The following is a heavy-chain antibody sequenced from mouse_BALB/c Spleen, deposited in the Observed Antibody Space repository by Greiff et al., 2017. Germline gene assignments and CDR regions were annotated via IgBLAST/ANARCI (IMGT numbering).Heavy chain of an antibody. V-gene: IGHV1-4*01. D-gene: IGHD1-1*01. CDR3: AREYYGSSFDV. CDR1: GYTFTSYS. CDR2: INPSSGYT. Sequence: VHLQQSGAELARPGASVQMSCKASGYTFTSYSMHWVQQRPGQGLEWIGYINPSSGYTKYNQKFKDKATLTADKSSSTAYMQLSSLTSEDSAVYYCAREYYGSSFDVWGAGTTVTVSS. J-gene: IGHJ1*01.